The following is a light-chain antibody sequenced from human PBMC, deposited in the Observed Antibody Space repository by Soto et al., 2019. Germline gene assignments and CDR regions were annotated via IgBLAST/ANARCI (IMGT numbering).Light chain of an antibody. J-gene: IGKJ1*01. CDR1: QSVSSY. CDR3: LQHNSYPWT. V-gene: IGKV3-11*01. Sequence: IVLTQSPSTLSLSPGERDPLYCRASQSVSSYLAWYQQKPGQAPRLLIYGASSRATGIPDRFSGSGSGTDFTLTISRLEPEDFATYYCLQHNSYPWTFGQGTKVDI. CDR2: GAS.